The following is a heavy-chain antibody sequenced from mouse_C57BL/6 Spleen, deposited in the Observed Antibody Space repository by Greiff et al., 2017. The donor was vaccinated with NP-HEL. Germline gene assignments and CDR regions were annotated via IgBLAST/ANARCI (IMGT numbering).Heavy chain of an antibody. CDR2: INYDGSST. V-gene: IGHV5-16*01. D-gene: IGHD1-1*01. Sequence: EVKVVESEGGLVQPGSSMKLSCTASGFTFSDYYMAWVRQVPEKGLEWVANINYDGSSTYYLASLQSRFIISRDNAKNILYLQLSSLKSEDTDTYYCAREHYYGSHYFDYWGQGTTLTVSS. CDR1: GFTFSDYY. J-gene: IGHJ2*01. CDR3: AREHYYGSHYFDY.